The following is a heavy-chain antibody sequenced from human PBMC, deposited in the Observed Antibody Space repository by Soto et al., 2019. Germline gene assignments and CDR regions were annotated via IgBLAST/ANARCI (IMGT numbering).Heavy chain of an antibody. V-gene: IGHV3-30*18. CDR1: GFTFSSYG. Sequence: PGGSLRLSCAASGFTFSSYGMHWVRQAPGKGLEWVAVISYDGSNKYYADSVKGRFTISRDNSKNTLYLQMNSLRAEDTAVYYCANDGDDYYYYGMDVWGQGTTVTVS. CDR3: ANDGDDYYYYGMDV. CDR2: ISYDGSNK. J-gene: IGHJ6*02. D-gene: IGHD2-21*02.